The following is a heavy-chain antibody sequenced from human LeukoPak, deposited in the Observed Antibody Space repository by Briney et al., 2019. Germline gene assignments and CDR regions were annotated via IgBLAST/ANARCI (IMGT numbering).Heavy chain of an antibody. J-gene: IGHJ6*03. CDR2: IKSKVDGETT. CDR3: STGAYCSSTTCQFYYYYYMDV. D-gene: IGHD2-2*01. Sequence: GGSLRLSCAASGFTFKNVWVSWVRQAPGKGLEWIGRIKSKVDGETTDYPAPVKGRFTISRDDSETTLYLQMNSLETEDTGVYYCSTGAYCSSTTCQFYYYYYMDVWGKGTTVTVSS. CDR1: GFTFKNVW. V-gene: IGHV3-15*05.